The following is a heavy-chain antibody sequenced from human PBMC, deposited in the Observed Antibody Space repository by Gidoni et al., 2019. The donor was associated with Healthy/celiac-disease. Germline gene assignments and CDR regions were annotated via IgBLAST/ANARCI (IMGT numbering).Heavy chain of an antibody. CDR1: GYTFTSYG. Sequence: QVQLVQSGAEVKKPGASVKVSCKASGYTFTSYGISWVRQAPGQGLEWMGWISAYNGNTNYAQKLQGRVTMTTDTSTSTAYMELRSLRSDDTAVYYCARDQRYYGSGSYYEHDYYYYGMDVWGQGTTVTVSS. CDR3: ARDQRYYGSGSYYEHDYYYYGMDV. CDR2: ISAYNGNT. J-gene: IGHJ6*02. V-gene: IGHV1-18*01. D-gene: IGHD3-10*01.